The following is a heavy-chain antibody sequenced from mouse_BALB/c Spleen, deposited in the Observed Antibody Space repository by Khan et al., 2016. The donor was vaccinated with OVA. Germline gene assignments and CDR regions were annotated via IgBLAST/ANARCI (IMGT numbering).Heavy chain of an antibody. V-gene: IGHV2-3*01. CDR3: AKFTPQYYSMDS. J-gene: IGHJ4*01. Sequence: VQLQESGPGLVAPSESLSITCTVSGFSLDSFGVNWVRQPPGKGLEWLGVIWGDGNTNYHSGLKSRLTINKDNSKSQVFLRLNSLQTYDTATYYCAKFTPQYYSMDSWGQGTSVTVSS. CDR2: IWGDGNT. CDR1: GFSLDSFG. D-gene: IGHD1-1*01.